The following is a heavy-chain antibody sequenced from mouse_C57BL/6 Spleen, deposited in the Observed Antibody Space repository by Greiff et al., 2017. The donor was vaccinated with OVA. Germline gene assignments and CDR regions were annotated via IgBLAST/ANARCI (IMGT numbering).Heavy chain of an antibody. V-gene: IGHV1-50*01. J-gene: IGHJ3*01. Sequence: QVQLQQPGAELVKPGASVKLSCKASGYTFTSYWMQWVKQRPGQGLEWIGEIDPSDSYTNYNQKFKGKATLTVDTSSSTAYVQLSSLTSEDSAVYYCARSQLWFAYWGQGTLVTVSA. CDR2: IDPSDSYT. CDR1: GYTFTSYW. D-gene: IGHD4-1*02. CDR3: ARSQLWFAY.